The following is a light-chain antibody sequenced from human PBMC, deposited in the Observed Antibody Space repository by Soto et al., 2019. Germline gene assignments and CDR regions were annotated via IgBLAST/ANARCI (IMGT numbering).Light chain of an antibody. CDR1: QSISVH. J-gene: IGKJ2*01. CDR3: RLRYITPYT. CDR2: AAS. Sequence: DIQMTQSPSSLSASVGDTVTITCRASQSISVHLNWYQQKPGKVPKLLIYAASNLQSGVPSSFRGCGTDTQVAVAISSLLPEDFATYHGRLRYITPYTVGQGTKRHIK. V-gene: IGKV1-39*01.